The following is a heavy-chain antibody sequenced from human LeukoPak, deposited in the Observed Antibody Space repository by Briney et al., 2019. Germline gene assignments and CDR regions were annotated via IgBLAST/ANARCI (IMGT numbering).Heavy chain of an antibody. V-gene: IGHV4-31*02. J-gene: IGHJ5*02. D-gene: IGHD2-15*01. Sequence: SETLSLTCTVSGGSITSGGSYWSWIRQHPERGLEWIGYISYSGTTYYNPSLKSRITISVDTSKNQFSLKLSSVTAADTAVYYCARTQGWSNWFDPWGQGTLVTVSS. CDR2: ISYSGTT. CDR1: GGSITSGGSY. CDR3: ARTQGWSNWFDP.